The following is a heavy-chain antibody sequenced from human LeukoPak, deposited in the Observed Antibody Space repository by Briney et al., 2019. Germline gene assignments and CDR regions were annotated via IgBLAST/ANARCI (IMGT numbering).Heavy chain of an antibody. CDR2: IYHSGST. V-gene: IGHV4-38-2*01. D-gene: IGHD3-10*01. Sequence: PSETLSLTCSVSGYSISSGYYWGWIRQPPGKGLEWIGSIYHSGSTYYNPSLKSRVTISVDTSKNQFSLKLSSVTAANTVMYYCATPEVWFGVPHWGQGTLVTVSS. CDR3: ATPEVWFGVPH. J-gene: IGHJ4*02. CDR1: GYSISSGYY.